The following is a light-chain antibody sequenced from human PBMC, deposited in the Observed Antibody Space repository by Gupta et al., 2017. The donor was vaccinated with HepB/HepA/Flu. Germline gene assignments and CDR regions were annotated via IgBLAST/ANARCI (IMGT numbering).Light chain of an antibody. V-gene: IGLV2-14*03. CDR3: CSYTSSSTLV. J-gene: IGLJ3*02. CDR2: DVS. CDR1: SNDIGAYNS. Sequence: QSALTQAASVAGSPGQSVPIPWTDTSNDIGAYNSVSWYQQHPDKATKLMFYDVSSRPSGVSNRFSGSKSGNTASLIISGLQAEDEADYYCCSYTSSSTLVFGGGTKLTVL.